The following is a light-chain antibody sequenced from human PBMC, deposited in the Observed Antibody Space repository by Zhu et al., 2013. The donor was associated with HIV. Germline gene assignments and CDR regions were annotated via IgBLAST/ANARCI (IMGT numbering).Light chain of an antibody. J-gene: IGKJ3*01. Sequence: DIQMTQSPSSLSASVGDRVTITCQANQDISNSLNWYQQKPGKAPKLLIYLASNLETGVPSRFTGSGSGTDFAFTISSLQPEDIGTYYCQQYDNLLFTFGPGTKVDI. CDR3: QQYDNLLFT. CDR2: LAS. V-gene: IGKV1-33*01. CDR1: QDISNS.